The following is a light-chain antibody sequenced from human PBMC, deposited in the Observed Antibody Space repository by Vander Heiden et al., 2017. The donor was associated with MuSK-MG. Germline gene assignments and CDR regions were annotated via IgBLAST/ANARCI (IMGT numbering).Light chain of an antibody. CDR2: QDN. CDR3: QAWDSNTGDVV. J-gene: IGLJ2*01. CDR1: KLGDKY. Sequence: SYELAQPPLVSVSPGQTASITCSGDKLGDKYACWYQQKPGQSPVLVIYQDNKRPSGIPERFSGSNSGNTANLTISGTEAMDEADYYCQAWDSNTGDVVFGGGTKLTVL. V-gene: IGLV3-1*01.